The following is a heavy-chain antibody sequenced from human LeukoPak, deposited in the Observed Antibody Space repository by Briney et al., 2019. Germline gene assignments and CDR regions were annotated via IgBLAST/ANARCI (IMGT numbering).Heavy chain of an antibody. CDR2: IYYSGST. Sequence: SETLSLTCTVSGGSISSHYWSWIRQPPGKGLEWIGYIYYSGSTNYNPSLKSRVTISVDTSKNQFSLKLSSVTAADTAVYYCAREHSSSSFDSWGQGTLVTVSS. V-gene: IGHV4-59*11. CDR1: GGSISSHY. D-gene: IGHD6-6*01. CDR3: AREHSSSSFDS. J-gene: IGHJ4*02.